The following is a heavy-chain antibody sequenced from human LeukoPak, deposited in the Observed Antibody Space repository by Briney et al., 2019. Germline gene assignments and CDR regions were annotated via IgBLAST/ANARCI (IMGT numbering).Heavy chain of an antibody. CDR2: ISGSGGST. V-gene: IGHV3-23*01. CDR1: GFTFSNYA. D-gene: IGHD3-22*01. CDR3: AKSSYYDSSGYYREYYFDH. J-gene: IGHJ4*02. Sequence: GGSLRLSCEASGFTFSNYAMSWVRQAPGKGLEWVSVISGSGGSTFYADSVKGRFTISRDNSKNTLYLQMNSLRAEDTAVYYCAKSSYYDSSGYYREYYFDHWGQGTLVTVSS.